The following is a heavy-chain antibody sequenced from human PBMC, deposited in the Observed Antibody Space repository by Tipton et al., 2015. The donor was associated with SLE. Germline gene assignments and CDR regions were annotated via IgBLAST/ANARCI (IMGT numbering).Heavy chain of an antibody. CDR1: GGSIISYY. Sequence: TLSLTCTVSGGSIISYYWSWIRQPPGKGLEWIGRIYTSGSTNYHTSLRSRVTVSLDTSKNQISLNLTSVTAADTALYFCARDQFATVGAFDLWGQGTMVTVSS. CDR3: ARDQFATVGAFDL. J-gene: IGHJ3*01. CDR2: IYTSGST. V-gene: IGHV4-4*08. D-gene: IGHD1-14*01.